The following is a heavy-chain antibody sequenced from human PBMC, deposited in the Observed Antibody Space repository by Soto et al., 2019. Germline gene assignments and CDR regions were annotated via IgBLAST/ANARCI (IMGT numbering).Heavy chain of an antibody. CDR2: MIGDGTSW. J-gene: IGHJ4*02. V-gene: IGHV3-23*01. CDR1: GFNFRIYA. CDR3: AKDLRPDGRYDLDY. D-gene: IGHD1-26*01. Sequence: EVQLLESGGGLAQAGGSLRLSCAASGFNFRIYAMNWVRQAPGKGLQWVSVMIGDGTSWDYADSVRGRFTISRDNYKNMLYLQKNSMRAEDTAVYYCAKDLRPDGRYDLDYWGQGTLVTVSS.